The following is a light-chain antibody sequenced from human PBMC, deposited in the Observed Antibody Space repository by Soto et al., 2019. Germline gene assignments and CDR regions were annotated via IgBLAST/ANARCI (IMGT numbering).Light chain of an antibody. J-gene: IGKJ5*01. CDR1: QSVSSR. V-gene: IGKV3-11*01. CDR2: DAS. CDR3: QQRSNWPPNT. Sequence: EIVMTQSPATLCVSPGERVTLSCRASQSVSSRLAWYQQKPGQAPRLLIYDASNRATGIPARFSGSGSGTDFTLTISSLEPEDFAVYYCQQRSNWPPNTFGQGTRLEIK.